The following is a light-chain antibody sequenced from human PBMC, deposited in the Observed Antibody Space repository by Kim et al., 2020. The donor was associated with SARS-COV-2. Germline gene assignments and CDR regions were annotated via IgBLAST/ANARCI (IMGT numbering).Light chain of an antibody. J-gene: IGKJ2*01. CDR3: QYFGSSYT. Sequence: EIVLTQSPGTLSLSPGKRATLSCRASQSVSNSHLAWYQQRPGQAPRLLIYGASNRAAGTPDRFSGSGSGTDFTLTISRLEPEDFAVYYCQYFGSSYTFGQGTKLEI. CDR2: GAS. CDR1: QSVSNSH. V-gene: IGKV3-20*01.